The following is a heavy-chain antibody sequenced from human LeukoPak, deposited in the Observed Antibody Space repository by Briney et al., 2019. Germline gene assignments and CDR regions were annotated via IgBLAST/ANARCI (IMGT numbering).Heavy chain of an antibody. CDR1: GGAISSYY. D-gene: IGHD5-24*01. Sequence: PSETLSLTCSVSGGAISSYYWSWIRRPAGKGLEWIGRIYTSGSSTYNPSLKSRVTISIDTSRKQFSLNLSSVTAADTAVYYCARGRDGYNLRYFDYWGQGSLVTVSS. J-gene: IGHJ4*02. CDR2: IYTSGSS. V-gene: IGHV4-4*07. CDR3: ARGRDGYNLRYFDY.